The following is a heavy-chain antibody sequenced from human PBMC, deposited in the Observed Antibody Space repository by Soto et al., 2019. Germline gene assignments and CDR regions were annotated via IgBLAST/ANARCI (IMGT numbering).Heavy chain of an antibody. J-gene: IGHJ4*02. V-gene: IGHV3-7*03. D-gene: IGHD1-26*01. CDR1: GFTFSSYW. CDR3: ARDYPGGSYYDY. CDR2: INQDGSEK. Sequence: PGGSLRLSCAASGFTFSSYWMSWVRQAPGKGLEWVARINQDGSEKYYVDSVKGRFTISRDNSKNSLYLQMNSLRGEDTAVYYCARDYPGGSYYDYWGQGTLVTVSS.